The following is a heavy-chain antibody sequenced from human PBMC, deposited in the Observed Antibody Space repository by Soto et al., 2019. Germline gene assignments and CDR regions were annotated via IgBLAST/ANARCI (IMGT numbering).Heavy chain of an antibody. D-gene: IGHD3-10*01. CDR1: GGSFSSGGYY. CDR2: IYYSGST. Sequence: QVQLQESGPGLVKPSETLSLTCSVSGGSFSSGGYYWSWIRQPPGKGLEWSGCIYYSGSTDYNPSLTSRVTMSLDKSKNQFSRTLNSVTAADTAVYFCARARSYRYFDYWGQGPLVTVSS. V-gene: IGHV4-61*08. J-gene: IGHJ4*02. CDR3: ARARSYRYFDY.